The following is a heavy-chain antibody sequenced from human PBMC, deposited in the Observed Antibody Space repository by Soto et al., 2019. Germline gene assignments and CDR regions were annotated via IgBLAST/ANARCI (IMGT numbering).Heavy chain of an antibody. V-gene: IGHV4-31*11. D-gene: IGHD5-12*01. CDR2: IYYSGST. Sequence: SETLSLTCAVSGGSISSGGYSWSWIRQHPGKGLEWIGYIYYSGSTYYNPSLKSRVTISVDTSKNQFSLKLSSVAAADTAVYYCARHTDIVSSTVYNWGQGILVTVSS. CDR3: ARHTDIVSSTVYN. J-gene: IGHJ4*02. CDR1: GGSISSGGYS.